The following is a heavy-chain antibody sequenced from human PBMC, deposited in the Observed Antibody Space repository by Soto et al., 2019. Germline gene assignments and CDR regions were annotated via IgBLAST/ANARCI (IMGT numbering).Heavy chain of an antibody. Sequence: QVQLLLSGAEVKKPGSSVRVSCEASGGTFRTYAISWVRQAPGQGLEWMGEIIPIFGTVNYAQKFQGRVTITADESTTTVYMDLRSLSSEDTAVYYCAKGAVAGTPTSYYYYGMDVWGQGTTVTVSS. CDR2: IIPIFGTV. J-gene: IGHJ6*02. CDR3: AKGAVAGTPTSYYYYGMDV. CDR1: GGTFRTYA. V-gene: IGHV1-69*12. D-gene: IGHD6-19*01.